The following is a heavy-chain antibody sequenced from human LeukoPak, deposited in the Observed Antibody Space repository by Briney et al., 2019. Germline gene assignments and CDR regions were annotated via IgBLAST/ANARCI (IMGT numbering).Heavy chain of an antibody. V-gene: IGHV3-48*02. D-gene: IGHD3-22*01. CDR1: GFTFSSYS. CDR3: ARDGDSSGYYAAFDI. J-gene: IGHJ3*02. Sequence: GGSLRLSCAASGFTFSSYSMNWVRQAPGKGLERLSYISSSSSIIYYADSVKGRFAISRDNAKNSLYLHMNSLRDEDTAVYYCARDGDSSGYYAAFDIWGQGTMVTVSS. CDR2: ISSSSSII.